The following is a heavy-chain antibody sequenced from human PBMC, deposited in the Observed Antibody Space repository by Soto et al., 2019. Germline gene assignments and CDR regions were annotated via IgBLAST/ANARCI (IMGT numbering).Heavy chain of an antibody. CDR3: ARADAFDY. CDR1: GGTFGTYG. J-gene: IGHJ4*02. Sequence: SVKVSCKTSGGTFGTYGIGWARQAPGQGLEWMGGIVPLTGTPNYAQKFQGRVTITADEASSTVHMQLGSLRSDDTAVYYCARADAFDYWGQGTLVTVSS. CDR2: IVPLTGTP. V-gene: IGHV1-69*13.